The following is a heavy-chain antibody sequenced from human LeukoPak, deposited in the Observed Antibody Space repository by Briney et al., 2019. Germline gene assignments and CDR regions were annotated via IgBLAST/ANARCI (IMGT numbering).Heavy chain of an antibody. CDR3: AKVATWTYFDS. V-gene: IGHV4-59*08. J-gene: IGHJ4*02. Sequence: PSETLSLTCSVSGGSISSLYWSWIRQPPGKGLEWIGYIYYTGSTNYNPSLKSRVTMFVDMSKNQFSLRLSSVTAADTAVYYCAKVATWTYFDSWGQGTLVTVSS. CDR1: GGSISSLY. D-gene: IGHD3/OR15-3a*01. CDR2: IYYTGST.